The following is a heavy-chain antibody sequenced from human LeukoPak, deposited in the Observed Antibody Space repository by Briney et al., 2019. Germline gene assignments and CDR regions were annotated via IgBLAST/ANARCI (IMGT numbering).Heavy chain of an antibody. J-gene: IGHJ4*02. CDR3: ARSPRDSRDWTGSLDF. D-gene: IGHD3-22*01. Sequence: PGGSLRLSCAASGSXFTNFGIHWVRQAPGKGLEWVSVMSYSGSVQFYADSVKGRFTISRDDSKNTVYLQMNSLRVEDTAVYYCARSPRDSRDWTGSLDFWGQGALVTVSS. V-gene: IGHV3-30*03. CDR1: GSXFTNFG. CDR2: MSYSGSVQ.